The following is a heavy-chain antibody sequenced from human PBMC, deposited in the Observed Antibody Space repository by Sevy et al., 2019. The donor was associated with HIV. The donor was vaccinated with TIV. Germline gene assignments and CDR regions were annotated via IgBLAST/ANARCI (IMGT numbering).Heavy chain of an antibody. Sequence: GGSLRLSCAASGFPFSNYAMSWIRQAPGKGLEWVSTLIGGGSRPNYADSVTGRFTISRDNSKNTLYLQMNSRRADDTAIYYCAKRRVQSGLSGGGANYGWDVCGHGTTVTVSS. CDR2: LIGGGSRP. CDR3: AKRRVQSGLSGGGANYGWDV. CDR1: GFPFSNYA. V-gene: IGHV3-23*01. D-gene: IGHD2-15*01. J-gene: IGHJ6*02.